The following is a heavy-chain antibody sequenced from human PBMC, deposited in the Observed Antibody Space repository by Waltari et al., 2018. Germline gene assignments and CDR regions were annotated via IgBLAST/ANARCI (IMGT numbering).Heavy chain of an antibody. V-gene: IGHV3-74*03. CDR3: TTNPGY. J-gene: IGHJ4*02. CDR2: MKTDGTSI. Sequence: EVQLVESGGGIVQPGGSLRLSCAASGFSTDYWLDWVRQAPGKGLVWVSRMKTDGTSITYADSVKGRCTISRDSAKNTYYLQMNGLRAEDTAVYYCTTNPGYWGQGTLVTVSS. CDR1: GFSTDYW.